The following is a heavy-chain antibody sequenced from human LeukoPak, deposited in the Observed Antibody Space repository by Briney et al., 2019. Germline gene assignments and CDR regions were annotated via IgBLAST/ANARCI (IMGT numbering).Heavy chain of an antibody. CDR1: GGSFSGYY. D-gene: IGHD3-3*01. CDR2: IYYSGST. J-gene: IGHJ4*02. CDR3: ASMNYDFWSGYYEGQIDY. Sequence: SETLSLTCAVYGGSFSGYYWSWIRQPPGKGLEWIGYIYYSGSTNYNPSLKSRVTISVDTSKNQFSLKLSSVTAADTAVYYCASMNYDFWSGYYEGQIDYWGQGTLVTVSS. V-gene: IGHV4-59*01.